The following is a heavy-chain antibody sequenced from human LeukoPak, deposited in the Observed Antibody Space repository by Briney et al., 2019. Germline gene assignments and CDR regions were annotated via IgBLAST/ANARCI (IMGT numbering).Heavy chain of an antibody. CDR3: ARPDYDDYVYFDY. D-gene: IGHD4-17*01. CDR1: GGSISSSSYY. Sequence: SETLSLTCTVSGGSISSSSYYWGWIRQPPGKGLEWIGSIYYSGSTYYNPSLKSRVTISVDTSKNQFSLKLSSVTAADTAVYYCARPDYDDYVYFDYWGQGTLVTVSS. J-gene: IGHJ4*02. CDR2: IYYSGST. V-gene: IGHV4-39*01.